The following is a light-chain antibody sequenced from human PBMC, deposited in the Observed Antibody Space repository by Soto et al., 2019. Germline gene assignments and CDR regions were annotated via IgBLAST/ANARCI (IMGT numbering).Light chain of an antibody. CDR3: QQSYSTPWT. Sequence: DIQMTQSPSSLSASVGDRVTITCRASQSISSYLNWYQQKPGKAPKLLIYAASSLQSGVPSRFSGSGSGTDFTLTISGLQPEDFETYYCQQSYSTPWTFGQGTKVEIK. CDR1: QSISSY. CDR2: AAS. V-gene: IGKV1-39*01. J-gene: IGKJ1*01.